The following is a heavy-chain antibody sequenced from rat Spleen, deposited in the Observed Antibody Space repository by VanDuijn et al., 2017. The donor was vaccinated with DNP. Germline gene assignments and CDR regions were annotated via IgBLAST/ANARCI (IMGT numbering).Heavy chain of an antibody. Sequence: EVQLVESGGGLVQPGNSLKLSCAASGFTFSDYAMAWVRQSPKKGLEWVATIIYDGSSTYYRDSVKGRFTISRDNAKSTLYLQMDRLRSEDTATYYCATPLYGYNYWYFDFWGPGTMVTVSS. CDR3: ATPLYGYNYWYFDF. J-gene: IGHJ1*01. CDR1: GFTFSDYA. CDR2: IIYDGSST. D-gene: IGHD1-4*01. V-gene: IGHV5S10*01.